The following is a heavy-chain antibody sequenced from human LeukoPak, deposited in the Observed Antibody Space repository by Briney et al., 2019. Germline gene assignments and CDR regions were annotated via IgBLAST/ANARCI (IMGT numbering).Heavy chain of an antibody. CDR3: ARHSIADY. CDR1: GYSFTSYW. V-gene: IGHV5-51*01. D-gene: IGHD6-13*01. J-gene: IGHJ4*02. Sequence: GESLKISCKASGYSFTSYWIGWVREMPGKGLEWMGIIYPSDSDTRYSPSFQGQVTISADRSSSTAYLQWSSLKASDTAMYYCARHSIADYWGQGTLVTVSS. CDR2: IYPSDSDT.